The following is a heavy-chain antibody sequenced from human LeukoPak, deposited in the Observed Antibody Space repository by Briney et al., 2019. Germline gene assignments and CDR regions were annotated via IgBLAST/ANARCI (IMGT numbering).Heavy chain of an antibody. J-gene: IGHJ4*02. CDR3: AKDMYYDSSGPVFDY. D-gene: IGHD3-22*01. CDR2: IRYDESDK. CDR1: GFTFSHYG. V-gene: IGHV3-30*02. Sequence: SGGSLRLSCATSGFTFSHYGMHWVRQAPGRGLDWVAHIRYDESDKYYADSVKGRFTISRDISKNTVYLQMNSPRAEDTAVYYCAKDMYYDSSGPVFDYWGQGTLVTVSS.